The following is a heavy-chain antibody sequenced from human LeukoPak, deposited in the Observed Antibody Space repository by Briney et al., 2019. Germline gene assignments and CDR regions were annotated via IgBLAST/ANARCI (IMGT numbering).Heavy chain of an antibody. CDR1: GFTFSTYG. Sequence: GGSLRLSCAASGFTFSTYGMSWVRQAPGKGLEWVSAISGSGGSTYYADSVKGRFTISRDNSKNTLHLQMNSLRAEDTAVYYCAKRVYGDYFDYWGQGTLVTVSS. CDR3: AKRVYGDYFDY. D-gene: IGHD4-17*01. V-gene: IGHV3-23*01. CDR2: ISGSGGST. J-gene: IGHJ4*02.